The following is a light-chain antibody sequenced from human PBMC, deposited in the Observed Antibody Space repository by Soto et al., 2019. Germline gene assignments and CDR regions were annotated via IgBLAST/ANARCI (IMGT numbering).Light chain of an antibody. Sequence: DIKITQSPSSLSASVGDRVTITCRASQGIANYVAWYQQNPGKVPKLLIYATSTLQSGVPSRFSGSGSGTDFTLTISSLQPEDVATYYCQKYNSAPRAFGQGTKVDIK. V-gene: IGKV1-27*01. J-gene: IGKJ1*01. CDR2: ATS. CDR1: QGIANY. CDR3: QKYNSAPRA.